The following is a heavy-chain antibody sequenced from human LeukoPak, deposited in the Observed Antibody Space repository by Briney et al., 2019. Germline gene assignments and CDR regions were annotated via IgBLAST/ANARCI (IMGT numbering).Heavy chain of an antibody. V-gene: IGHV1-2*02. D-gene: IGHD2/OR15-2a*01. Sequence: ASVKVSCKASGYTFTGYYMHWVRQAPGQGLEWMGWINPNSGGTNYAQKFQGRVTMTRDTSISTAYMELSRLRSDDTAVYYCARETSDYPPILWDYWGQGTLVTVSS. CDR1: GYTFTGYY. CDR2: INPNSGGT. J-gene: IGHJ4*02. CDR3: ARETSDYPPILWDY.